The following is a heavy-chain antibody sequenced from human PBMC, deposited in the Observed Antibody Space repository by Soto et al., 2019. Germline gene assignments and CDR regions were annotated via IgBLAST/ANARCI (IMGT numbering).Heavy chain of an antibody. CDR1: GGSISSGDYY. CDR2: IYYSGST. J-gene: IGHJ5*02. CDR3: ARVFKRFLEWLPNWFDP. V-gene: IGHV4-30-4*01. D-gene: IGHD3-3*01. Sequence: PSETLSLTCTVSGGSISSGDYYWSWIRQPPGKGLEWIGYIYYSGSTYYNPSLKSRVTISVDTSKNQFSLKLSSVTAADTAVYYCARVFKRFLEWLPNWFDPWGQGTLVTVSS.